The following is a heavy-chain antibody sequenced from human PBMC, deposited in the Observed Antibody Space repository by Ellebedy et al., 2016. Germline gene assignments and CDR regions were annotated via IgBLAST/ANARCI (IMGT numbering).Heavy chain of an antibody. J-gene: IGHJ6*02. Sequence: GGSLRLXXAASGFTVSSNYMSWVRQAPGKGLEWVSVIYSGGNTYYADSVKGRFTISRDNSKNTLYLQMNSLRAEDTAVYYCTRDRVRGVLDVWGQGTTVTVSS. CDR3: TRDRVRGVLDV. V-gene: IGHV3-66*01. CDR1: GFTVSSNY. D-gene: IGHD3-10*01. CDR2: IYSGGNT.